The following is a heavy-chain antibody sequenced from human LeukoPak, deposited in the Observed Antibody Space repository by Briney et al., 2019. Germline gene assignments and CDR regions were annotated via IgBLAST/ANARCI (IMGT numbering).Heavy chain of an antibody. Sequence: PGGSLRLSCAASGFTFSSYGMHWVRQAPGKGLEWVAVISYDGSNKYYADSVKGRFTISRDNSKNTLYLQMNSLRAEDTAVYYCANLESEFTVTTSSFYWGQGTLVTVSS. CDR3: ANLESEFTVTTSSFY. CDR2: ISYDGSNK. D-gene: IGHD4-17*01. J-gene: IGHJ4*02. V-gene: IGHV3-30*18. CDR1: GFTFSSYG.